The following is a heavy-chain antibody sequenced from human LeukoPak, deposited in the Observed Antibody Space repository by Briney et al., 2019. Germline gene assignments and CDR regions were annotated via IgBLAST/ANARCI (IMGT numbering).Heavy chain of an antibody. J-gene: IGHJ5*02. V-gene: IGHV3-21*01. D-gene: IGHD6-19*01. Sequence: PGGSLRLSCAASGFTFSSYSMNWVRQAPGKGLEWVSSISSSSSYIYYVDSVKGRFTISRDNAKNSLYLQMNSLRAEDTAVYYCARGFRYSSGWYIPRWFDPWGQGTLVTVSS. CDR2: ISSSSSYI. CDR1: GFTFSSYS. CDR3: ARGFRYSSGWYIPRWFDP.